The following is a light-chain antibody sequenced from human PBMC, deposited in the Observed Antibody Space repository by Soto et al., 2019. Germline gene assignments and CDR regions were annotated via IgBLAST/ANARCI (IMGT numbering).Light chain of an antibody. Sequence: QSVLTQPASVSGSPGQSITISCTATSSDVGHYNYVSWYQQHPGKAPKLMIYDVSQRPSGVSDRFSGSKSGNTASLTISGLQAADEADYYCTSYTTSSTLDVFGNGTKVTVL. CDR3: TSYTTSSTLDV. CDR2: DVS. J-gene: IGLJ1*01. CDR1: SSDVGHYNY. V-gene: IGLV2-14*03.